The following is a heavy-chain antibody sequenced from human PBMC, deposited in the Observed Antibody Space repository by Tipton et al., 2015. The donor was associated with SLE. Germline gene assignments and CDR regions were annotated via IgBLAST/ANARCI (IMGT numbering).Heavy chain of an antibody. CDR3: ASGRYDSSGYRGYFDY. CDR1: GGSISSYY. D-gene: IGHD3-22*01. V-gene: IGHV4-4*07. J-gene: IGHJ4*02. CDR2: IYTSGST. Sequence: TLSLTCTVSGGSISSYYWSWIRQPAGKGLEWIGRIYTSGSTYYNPSLKSRVTISVDTSKNQFSLKLSSVTAADTAVYYCASGRYDSSGYRGYFDYWGQGTLVTVSS.